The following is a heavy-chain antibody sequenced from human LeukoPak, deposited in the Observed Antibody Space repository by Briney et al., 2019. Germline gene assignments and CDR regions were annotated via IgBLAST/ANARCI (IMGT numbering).Heavy chain of an antibody. CDR2: MNPKSGNT. CDR1: GYTFTSYD. D-gene: IGHD3-10*01. Sequence: ASVKVSCKASGYTFTSYDINWVRQVTGQGLEWMGWMNPKSGNTGYAQKFQGRVTITRNTSVSTAYMEVSSLRYEDTAVYYCARNGWFGAYYFDYWGQGTLVTVSS. V-gene: IGHV1-8*03. CDR3: ARNGWFGAYYFDY. J-gene: IGHJ4*02.